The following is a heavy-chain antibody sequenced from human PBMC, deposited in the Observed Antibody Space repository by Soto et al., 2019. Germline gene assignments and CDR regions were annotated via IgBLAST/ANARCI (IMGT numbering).Heavy chain of an antibody. CDR1: GFTFSSYS. V-gene: IGHV3-21*01. D-gene: IGHD7-27*01. CDR2: ISSSSSYI. CDR3: ARTGEPDAFDI. J-gene: IGHJ3*02. Sequence: RGSLRLSCAASGFTFSSYSMNWVRQAPGKGLEWVSSISSSSSYIYYADSVKGRFTISRDNAKNSLYLQMNSLRAEDTAVYYCARTGEPDAFDIWGQGTMVTVSS.